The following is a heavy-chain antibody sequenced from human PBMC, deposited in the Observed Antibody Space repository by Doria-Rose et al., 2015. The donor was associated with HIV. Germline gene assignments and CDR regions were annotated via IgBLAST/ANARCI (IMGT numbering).Heavy chain of an antibody. CDR3: ARIKSSRWYHKYYFDF. D-gene: IGHD6-13*01. Sequence: QVTLKESGPVLVKPTETLTLTCTVSGVSLSSPGMGVSWIRQPPRKALEWLAKILSDDERSYKTSLKSRLTISRGTSKSQVVLTMTDMDPVDTATYYCARIKSSRWYHKYYFDFWGQGTLVIVSA. J-gene: IGHJ4*02. V-gene: IGHV2-26*01. CDR2: ILSDDER. CDR1: GVSLSSPGMG.